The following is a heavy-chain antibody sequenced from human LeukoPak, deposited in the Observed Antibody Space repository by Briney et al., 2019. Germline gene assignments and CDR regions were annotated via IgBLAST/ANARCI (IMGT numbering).Heavy chain of an antibody. J-gene: IGHJ3*02. D-gene: IGHD3/OR15-3a*01. CDR1: GGSISPYY. V-gene: IGHV4-59*08. CDR3: ARHGTGSASGFDI. Sequence: WETLSLTCTVSGGSISPYYWRWIRQPPAGGLEGIGYMHHSGSTNHNPSLKSRVTISLDTSKNQFSLNLSAVTAADTAVYYCARHGTGSASGFDIWGQGTLVTVSS. CDR2: MHHSGST.